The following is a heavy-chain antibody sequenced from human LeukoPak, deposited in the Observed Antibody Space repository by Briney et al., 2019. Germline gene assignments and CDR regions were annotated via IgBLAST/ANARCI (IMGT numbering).Heavy chain of an antibody. CDR2: IIPILGIA. J-gene: IGHJ4*02. V-gene: IGHV1-69*04. Sequence: ASVKVSCKASGGTFSSYAISWVRQAPGQGLEWMGRIIPILGIANYAQKFQGRVTITADKSTSTAYMELSSLRSEDTAVYYCASLYYDFWSGHSRNQSDYWGQGTLVTVSS. D-gene: IGHD3-3*01. CDR3: ASLYYDFWSGHSRNQSDY. CDR1: GGTFSSYA.